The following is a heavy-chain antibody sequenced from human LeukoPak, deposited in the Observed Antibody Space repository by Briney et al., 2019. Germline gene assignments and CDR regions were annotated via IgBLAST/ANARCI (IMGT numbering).Heavy chain of an antibody. V-gene: IGHV3-43*01. CDR1: GFSFHEYT. J-gene: IGHJ5*02. D-gene: IGHD2-8*02. CDR2: MGWDGDTT. Sequence: GGSLRLSCAASGFSFHEYTMHWVRQAPGKGPEWLSLMGWDGDTTYYADSVKGRFTVSRDNSKNSLYLQMNSLRTEDTAFYYCAKDGHYCTATTSFSSWLDPWGPGTLVTVSS. CDR3: AKDGHYCTATTSFSSWLDP.